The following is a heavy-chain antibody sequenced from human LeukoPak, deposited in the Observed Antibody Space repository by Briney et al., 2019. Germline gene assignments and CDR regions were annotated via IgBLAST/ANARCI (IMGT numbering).Heavy chain of an antibody. J-gene: IGHJ4*02. CDR3: ASTDYYDSSGYYSEPFDY. CDR2: ISGSGGST. Sequence: GGSLRLSCAASGFTVSSYAISWVRQAPGKGLEWVSAISGSGGSTYSADSVKGRFTISRDNSKNTLYLQMNSLRAEDTAVYYCASTDYYDSSGYYSEPFDYWGQGTLVTVSS. CDR1: GFTVSSYA. D-gene: IGHD3-22*01. V-gene: IGHV3-23*01.